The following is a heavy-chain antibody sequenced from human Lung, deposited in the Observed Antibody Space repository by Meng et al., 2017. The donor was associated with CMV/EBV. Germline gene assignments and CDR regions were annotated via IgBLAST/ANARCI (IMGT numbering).Heavy chain of an antibody. CDR1: GLLFNKYG. V-gene: IGHV3-30*02. CDR2: IDVDGQGR. CDR3: VGHQGGPRDGVRLV. D-gene: IGHD3-10*01. J-gene: IGHJ4*02. Sequence: LTXVASGLLFNKYGIHWLRQAPGKGLEWLSFIDVDGQGRYNGDTVKARFVVFKDRSKNTVVLQMNSLRVEDTAVYYCVGHQGGPRDGVRLVWGQGKXVTVSS.